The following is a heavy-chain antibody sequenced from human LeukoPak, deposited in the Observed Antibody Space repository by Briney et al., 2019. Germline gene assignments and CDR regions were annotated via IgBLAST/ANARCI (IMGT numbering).Heavy chain of an antibody. CDR3: ARAGYCSSTSCPVAPFDY. CDR2: IIPIFGTA. J-gene: IGHJ4*02. V-gene: IGHV1-69*13. D-gene: IGHD2-2*01. Sequence: SVKVSCKASGGTFSSYAISWVRQAPGQGLEWMGGIIPIFGTANYAQKFQGRVTITADESTSTAYMELSSLRSEDTAVYYCARAGYCSSTSCPVAPFDYWGQGTLVTVS. CDR1: GGTFSSYA.